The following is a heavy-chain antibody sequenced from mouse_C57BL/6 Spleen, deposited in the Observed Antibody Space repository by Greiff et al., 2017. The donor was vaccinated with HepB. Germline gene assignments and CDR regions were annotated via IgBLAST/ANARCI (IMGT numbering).Heavy chain of an antibody. V-gene: IGHV5-9-1*02. CDR3: TRLGPWFAY. CDR1: GFTFSSYA. J-gene: IGHJ3*01. CDR2: ISSGGDYI. D-gene: IGHD4-1*01. Sequence: EVKLVESGAGLVKPGGSLKLSCAASGFTFSSYAMSWVRQTPEKRLEWVAYISSGGDYIYYADTVKGRFTISRDNARNTLYLQMSSLKSDDTAMYYCTRLGPWFAYWGQGTLVTVSA.